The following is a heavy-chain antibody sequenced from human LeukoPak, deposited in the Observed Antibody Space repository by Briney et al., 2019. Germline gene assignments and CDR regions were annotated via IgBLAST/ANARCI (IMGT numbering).Heavy chain of an antibody. CDR3: ARGGPSRDYYDSSDYYPDAFDI. V-gene: IGHV3-30*03. CDR2: ISYGGSNK. Sequence: GGTLRLSCAASGFTFSSYGMHWVRQAPGKGLEWVALISYGGSNKYYADSVKGRFTISRDNSKNTLYLQMNSLRAEDTAVYYCARGGPSRDYYDSSDYYPDAFDIWGQGTMVTVSS. J-gene: IGHJ3*02. CDR1: GFTFSSYG. D-gene: IGHD3-22*01.